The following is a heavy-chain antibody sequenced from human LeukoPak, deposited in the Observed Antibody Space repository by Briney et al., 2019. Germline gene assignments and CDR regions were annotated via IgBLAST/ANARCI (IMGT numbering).Heavy chain of an antibody. CDR2: TVHSGST. CDR3: ARRLRFVGVWFDP. Sequence: SETLSLTCGVYGGSFSGYYWSWIRQPPGKGLEWIGETVHSGSTNYNPSLKSRVTISVDTSKNQFSLKLTSVTAADTAVYYCARRLRFVGVWFDPWGQGTLVTVSS. CDR1: GGSFSGYY. D-gene: IGHD3-10*01. J-gene: IGHJ5*02. V-gene: IGHV4-34*12.